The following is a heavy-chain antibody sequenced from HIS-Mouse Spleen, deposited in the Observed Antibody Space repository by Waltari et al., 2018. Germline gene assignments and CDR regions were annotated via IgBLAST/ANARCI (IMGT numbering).Heavy chain of an antibody. CDR3: ARDRYWYFDL. Sequence: DVQLVESGGAMVQHGWSPRLPCQASGFASSRYRMPWVRQRPGKGLEWVANIKQDGSEKYYVDSVKGRFTISRDNAKNSLYLQMNSLRAEDTAVYYCARDRYWYFDLWGRGTLVTVSS. CDR2: IKQDGSEK. CDR1: GFASSRYR. V-gene: IGHV3-7*01. J-gene: IGHJ2*01.